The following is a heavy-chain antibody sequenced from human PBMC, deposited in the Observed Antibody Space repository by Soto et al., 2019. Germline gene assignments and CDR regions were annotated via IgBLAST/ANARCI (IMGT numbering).Heavy chain of an antibody. CDR2: ISGSGGST. CDR3: AKDTLYCSSTSCRYFDY. Sequence: GGSLRLSCAASGFTFSSYAMSWVRQAPGKGLEWVSAISGSGGSTYYADSVKGRFTISRDNSKNTLYLQMNSLRAEDTAVYYCAKDTLYCSSTSCRYFDYWGQGTLVTVSS. CDR1: GFTFSSYA. D-gene: IGHD2-2*01. J-gene: IGHJ4*02. V-gene: IGHV3-23*01.